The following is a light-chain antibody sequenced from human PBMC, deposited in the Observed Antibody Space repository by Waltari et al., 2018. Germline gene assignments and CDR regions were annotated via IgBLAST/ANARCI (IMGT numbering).Light chain of an antibody. J-gene: IGLJ2*01. V-gene: IGLV2-23*02. CDR2: EVT. Sequence: QSALTQPASVSGSPGQSITISCAGISSDVGNYNVVFWYQQHPGKVPKLIIYEVTQRPSGVSDRFSGSKSGNTASLTISGLQPEDEANYYCCSYAGGGTPRLLFGGGTEVTVL. CDR1: SSDVGNYNV. CDR3: CSYAGGGTPRLL.